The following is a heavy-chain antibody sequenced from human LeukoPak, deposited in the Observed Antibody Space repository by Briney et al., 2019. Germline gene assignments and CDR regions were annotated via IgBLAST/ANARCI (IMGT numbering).Heavy chain of an antibody. J-gene: IGHJ4*02. CDR3: ATVKPATGYYLAPSPYYFDY. V-gene: IGHV1-24*01. CDR2: FDPEDGET. CDR1: GYTLTELS. D-gene: IGHD3-9*01. Sequence: GASVKVSCKVSGYTLTELSMHWVRQAPGKGLEWMGGFDPEDGETIYAQKFQGRVTMTEDTSTDTAYMELSSLRSEDTAVYYCATVKPATGYYLAPSPYYFDYWGQGTLVTVSS.